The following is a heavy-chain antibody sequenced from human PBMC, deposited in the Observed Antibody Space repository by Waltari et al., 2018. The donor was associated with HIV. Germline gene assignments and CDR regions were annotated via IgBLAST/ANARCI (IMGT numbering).Heavy chain of an antibody. D-gene: IGHD4-17*01. CDR3: AKVRTTVTAVFYFDI. V-gene: IGHV3-23*01. J-gene: IGHJ2*01. CDR1: GFSFSSHA. Sequence: EVQLLESGGGLVQPGGSLRLSCAASGFSFSSHAMSWVRQVPGKGLELVSGIGVGATGTYYADPVKGRFTISRDNSKSTLYLQMNSLRADDTAVYYCAKVRTTVTAVFYFDIWGRGALVTVSS. CDR2: IGVGATGT.